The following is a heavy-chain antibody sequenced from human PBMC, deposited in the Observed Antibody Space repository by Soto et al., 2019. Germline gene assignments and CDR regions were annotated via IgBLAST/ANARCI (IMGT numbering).Heavy chain of an antibody. V-gene: IGHV3-15*07. Sequence: GGSLRLSCAGSGFPFSNAWINWVRHVPGKGLEWVGRIKSRALGGTTDFAAPVRGRFAITRDDSKNTLYLQMNSLKTEDTAVYYCTTDPDIVVVVAATSSNAFDIWGQGTMVTVSS. CDR2: IKSRALGGTT. CDR3: TTDPDIVVVVAATSSNAFDI. J-gene: IGHJ3*02. D-gene: IGHD2-15*01. CDR1: GFPFSNAW.